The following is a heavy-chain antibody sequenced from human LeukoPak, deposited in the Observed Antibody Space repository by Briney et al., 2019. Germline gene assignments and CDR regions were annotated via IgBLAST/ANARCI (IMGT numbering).Heavy chain of an antibody. CDR1: GYTFTGYY. D-gene: IGHD6-19*01. V-gene: IGHV1-2*02. Sequence: ASVKVSCKASGYTFTGYYMHWVRQAPGQGLEWMGWINPNSGGTNYAQKFQGRATMTRDTSISTAYMELSRLRSDDTAVYYCARGLTVALYYYYGMDVWGQGTTVTVSS. J-gene: IGHJ6*02. CDR3: ARGLTVALYYYYGMDV. CDR2: INPNSGGT.